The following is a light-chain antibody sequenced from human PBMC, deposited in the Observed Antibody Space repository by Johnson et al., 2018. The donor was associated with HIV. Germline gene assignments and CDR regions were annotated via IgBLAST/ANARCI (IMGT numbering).Light chain of an antibody. Sequence: QSVLTQPPSVSAAPGQKVTISCSGNSSNIGNNHVSWYQQLPGTAPKLLIFENTKRPSGIPDRFSGSKSGTSATLGITGLQTGDEGDYYCGTWDGSLRAGAVFGTGTKVTVL. CDR3: GTWDGSLRAGAV. CDR1: SSNIGNNH. V-gene: IGLV1-51*02. CDR2: ENT. J-gene: IGLJ1*01.